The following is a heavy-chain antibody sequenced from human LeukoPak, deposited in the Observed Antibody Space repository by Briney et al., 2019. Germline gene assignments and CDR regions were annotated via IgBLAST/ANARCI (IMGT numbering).Heavy chain of an antibody. CDR3: AVQYYYGSGSYYGRLDY. CDR1: GGSISSSNW. J-gene: IGHJ4*02. Sequence: PSGTLSLTSSVSGGSISSSNWWSWVRQPPGKGLEWIGEIYHSGSTNYNPSLKSRVTISVDKSKNQFSLKLSSVTAADTAVYYCAVQYYYGSGSYYGRLDYWGQGTLVTVSS. V-gene: IGHV4-4*02. CDR2: IYHSGST. D-gene: IGHD3-10*01.